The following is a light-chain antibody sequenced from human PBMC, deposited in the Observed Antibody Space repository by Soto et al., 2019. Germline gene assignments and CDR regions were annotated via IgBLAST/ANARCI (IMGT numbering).Light chain of an antibody. V-gene: IGKV3-15*01. CDR3: QQYNHWSS. CDR1: QSVTNS. Sequence: VIAQSPITLTVSPGERATLSCRASQSVTNSLAWYQQKPGQAPRLLIYGASTRATGIPVKFSGSGFGTEFTLTITSLQSEDFAVYYCQQYNHWSSFGPGTKVDIK. CDR2: GAS. J-gene: IGKJ3*01.